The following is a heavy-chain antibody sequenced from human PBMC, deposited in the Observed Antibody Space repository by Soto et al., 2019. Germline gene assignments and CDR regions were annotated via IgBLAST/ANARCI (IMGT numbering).Heavy chain of an antibody. CDR1: GFTFSSYA. CDR2: VSIGGST. J-gene: IGHJ4*02. D-gene: IGHD2-15*01. Sequence: DVQLWESGGGLVQPEGSLRLSCAASGFTFSSYAMGWVRQGPGKGLEWVAVVSIGGSTHYADSVRGRFTISRDNSKNTLSLQMNSLTAEDTAVYFCAKRRGAGGHFDYWGQGALVTVSS. CDR3: AKRRGAGGHFDY. V-gene: IGHV3-23*01.